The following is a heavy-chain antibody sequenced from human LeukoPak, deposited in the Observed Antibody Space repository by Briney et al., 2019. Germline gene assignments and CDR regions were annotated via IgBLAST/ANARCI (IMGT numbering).Heavy chain of an antibody. J-gene: IGHJ4*02. V-gene: IGHV3-11*01. CDR3: ARAIVAGTFAS. D-gene: IGHD6-19*01. CDR1: GFTLNDYY. Sequence: GGSLRLSCAASGFTLNDYYMSWIRQAPGKGLEWVSDIGSSDNRISYADAVKGRFTISRDIAKNSLYLQVNSLRAEDTAVYYCARAIVAGTFASWGQGTLVTVSS. CDR2: IGSSDNRI.